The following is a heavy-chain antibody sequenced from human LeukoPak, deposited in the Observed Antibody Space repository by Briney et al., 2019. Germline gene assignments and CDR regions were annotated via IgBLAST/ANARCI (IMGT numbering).Heavy chain of an antibody. CDR1: GRSISSYY. CDR3: ARPGSGWIYFDY. V-gene: IGHV4-59*08. J-gene: IGHJ4*02. Sequence: SETLSLTCTVSGRSISSYYWSWIRQPPGKGLEWIGYIYYSGSTNYNPSLKSRVTISVDTSKNQFSLKQSSVTAADTAVYYCARPGSGWIYFDYRGQGTLVTVSS. D-gene: IGHD6-19*01. CDR2: IYYSGST.